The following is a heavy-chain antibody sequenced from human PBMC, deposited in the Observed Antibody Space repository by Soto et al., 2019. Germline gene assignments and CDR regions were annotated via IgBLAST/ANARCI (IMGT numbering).Heavy chain of an antibody. V-gene: IGHV1-46*01. CDR1: GYTVTSFY. CDR2: INPNGGST. CDR3: ARGRTAGDY. Sequence: QVQLVQSGAEVKNPGASVKLSCKASGYTVTSFYLHWVRQAPGQGLESMAIINPNGGSTNYAPNLQGRVTLTRDTSTNTVYIELSSLGAEDTAFYYWARGRTAGDYWGQGTLVTVSS. J-gene: IGHJ4*02. D-gene: IGHD6-13*01.